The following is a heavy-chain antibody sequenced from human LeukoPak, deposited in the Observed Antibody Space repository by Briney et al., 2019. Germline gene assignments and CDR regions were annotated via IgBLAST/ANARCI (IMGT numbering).Heavy chain of an antibody. CDR1: GGSISSHY. J-gene: IGHJ4*02. CDR2: IYYSGST. CDR3: ARGGWELPYYFDY. V-gene: IGHV4-59*11. Sequence: SETLSLTCTVSGGSISSHYWSWIRQPPGKGLEWIGYIYYSGSTNYNPSLKSRVTISVDTSKNQFSLKLSSATAADTAVYYCARGGWELPYYFDYWGQGTLVTVSS. D-gene: IGHD1-26*01.